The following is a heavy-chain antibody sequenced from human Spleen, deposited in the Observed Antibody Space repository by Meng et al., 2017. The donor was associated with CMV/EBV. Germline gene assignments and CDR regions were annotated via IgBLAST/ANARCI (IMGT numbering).Heavy chain of an antibody. D-gene: IGHD3-3*01. Sequence: GGSLRLSCVASGFSISNYWMDWVRQAPGKGLEWVANMNQDGSEKYYVDSVKGRFTVSRDNAKNSLYLQMNSLRVEDTAVYYCARYLRFAYYGMDVWGQGTTVTVSS. V-gene: IGHV3-7*01. J-gene: IGHJ6*02. CDR1: GFSISNYW. CDR3: ARYLRFAYYGMDV. CDR2: MNQDGSEK.